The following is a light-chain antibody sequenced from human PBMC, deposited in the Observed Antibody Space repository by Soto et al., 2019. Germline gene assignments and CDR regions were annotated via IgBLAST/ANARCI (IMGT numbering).Light chain of an antibody. CDR2: LGS. V-gene: IGKV2-28*01. J-gene: IGKJ4*01. Sequence: DIVMTQSRLSLPVTPGEPASISCRSSQSLLHSNGYNYLDWYLQKPGQSPQLLISLGSNRASGVPDRFSGSGSGTDFTLKISRVEAEDVGVYYCMQALQTPLTFGGGTKVEIK. CDR1: QSLLHSNGYNY. CDR3: MQALQTPLT.